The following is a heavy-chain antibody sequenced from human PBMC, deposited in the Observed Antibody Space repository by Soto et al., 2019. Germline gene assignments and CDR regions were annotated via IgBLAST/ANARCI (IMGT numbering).Heavy chain of an antibody. CDR2: INAANGDT. CDR1: GYTFRTYP. CDR3: AGKAYNGSGFNNLIH. D-gene: IGHD3-10*01. Sequence: QVQLVQSGAEVKKPGASVKVSCKASGYTFRTYPMHWVRQAPGRGLEWMGWINAANGDTGYSRTFQDRVTISRDISASQASMELSTLRSEEPPVNYWAGKAYNGSGFNNLIHWAQGTLVTV. V-gene: IGHV1-3*01. J-gene: IGHJ4*02.